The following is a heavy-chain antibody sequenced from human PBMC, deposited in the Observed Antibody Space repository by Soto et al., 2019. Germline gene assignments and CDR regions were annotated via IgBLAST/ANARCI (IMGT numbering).Heavy chain of an antibody. D-gene: IGHD3-10*01. Sequence: EVQLVESGGGLIQPGGSLRLSCAASGFTVSSNYMSWVRQAPGKGLEWVSVIYSGGSTYYAASVKGRFTISRDNSKNTPYLQMNSLRAEATAVYYCARDYGSGIFDYWGQGTLVTVSS. CDR1: GFTVSSNY. CDR2: IYSGGST. CDR3: ARDYGSGIFDY. J-gene: IGHJ4*02. V-gene: IGHV3-53*01.